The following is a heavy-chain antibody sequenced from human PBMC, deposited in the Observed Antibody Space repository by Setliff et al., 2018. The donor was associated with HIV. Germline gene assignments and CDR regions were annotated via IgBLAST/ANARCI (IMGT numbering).Heavy chain of an antibody. CDR2: IDYSGSA. CDR3: AREGKTALVTKYFDY. CDR1: GVSITSATYY. Sequence: SETLSLTCAVSGVSITSATYYWSWIRHSPGKGLEWIGYIDYSGSAFYNPSLKSRLTISRDTSKNQFSLRMKSVTAADTAVYYCAREGKTALVTKYFDYWSQGTLVTVSS. D-gene: IGHD5-18*01. J-gene: IGHJ4*02. V-gene: IGHV4-31*11.